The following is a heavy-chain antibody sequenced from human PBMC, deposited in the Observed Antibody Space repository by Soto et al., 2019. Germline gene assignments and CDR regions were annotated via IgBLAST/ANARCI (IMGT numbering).Heavy chain of an antibody. D-gene: IGHD2-2*01. CDR3: AKEGDCSSTSCYAGWFDP. CDR1: GFTFSSYA. Sequence: EVQLLESGGGLVQPGGSLRLSCAASGFTFSSYAMSWVRQAPGKGLEWVSAISGSGGSTYYADSVKGRFTISSDNCKNTLYLQMNSLRAEDTAVYYCAKEGDCSSTSCYAGWFDPWGQGTLVTVSS. CDR2: ISGSGGST. J-gene: IGHJ5*02. V-gene: IGHV3-23*01.